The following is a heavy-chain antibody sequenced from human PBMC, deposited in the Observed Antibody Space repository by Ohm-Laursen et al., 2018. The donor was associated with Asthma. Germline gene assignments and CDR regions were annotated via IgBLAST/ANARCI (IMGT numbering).Heavy chain of an antibody. Sequence: GSLRLSCTASGYTFSRYSIHWVRQFPGKGLEWVASISTASTFIYYADSVRGRFTTSRDNAKNSVYLQMNSLRVEDTAVYYCARNPTARPFDYWGQGILVTVSS. CDR2: ISTASTFI. V-gene: IGHV3-21*01. CDR3: ARNPTARPFDY. D-gene: IGHD6-6*01. J-gene: IGHJ4*02. CDR1: GYTFSRYS.